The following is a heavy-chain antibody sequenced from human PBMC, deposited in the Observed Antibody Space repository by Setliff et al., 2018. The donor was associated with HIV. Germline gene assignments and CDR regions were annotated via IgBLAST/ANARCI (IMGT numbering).Heavy chain of an antibody. CDR3: AKIRYYYDSSGYYYRFDYFYYYMDV. J-gene: IGHJ6*03. D-gene: IGHD3-22*01. Sequence: GGSLRLSCAASGFTFSSYSINWVRQAPGKGLVWVSRITSDGSSTTYADSVKGRFTISRDNAKSTLYLQMNSMRAEYTAVYYCAKIRYYYDSSGYYYRFDYFYYYMDVWGKGTTVT. CDR1: GFTFSSYS. V-gene: IGHV3-74*01. CDR2: ITSDGSST.